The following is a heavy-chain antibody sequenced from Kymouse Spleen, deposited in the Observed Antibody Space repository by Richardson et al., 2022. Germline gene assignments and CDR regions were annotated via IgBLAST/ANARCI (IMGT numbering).Heavy chain of an antibody. J-gene: IGHJ5*02. D-gene: IGHD6-13*01. V-gene: IGHV4-34*01. CDR2: INHSGST. Sequence: QVQLQQWGAGLLKPSETLSLTCAVYGGSFSGYYWSWIRQPPGKGLEWIGEINHSGSTNYNPSLKSRVTISVDTSKNQFSLKLSSVTAADTAVYYCARGRAAAGPNWFDPWGQGTLVTVSS. CDR1: GGSFSGYY. CDR3: ARGRAAAGPNWFDP.